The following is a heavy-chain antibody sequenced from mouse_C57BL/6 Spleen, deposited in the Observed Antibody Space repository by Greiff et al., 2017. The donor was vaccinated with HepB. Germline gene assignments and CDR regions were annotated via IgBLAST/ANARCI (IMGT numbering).Heavy chain of an antibody. Sequence: VQLQQSGPELVKPGASVKISCKASGYAFSSSWMNWVKQRPGKGLEWIGRIYPGDGDTNYNGKFKGKATLTADKSSSTADMQLSSLTSEDSAVYFCARSGNLLSHLDYWGQGTTLTVSS. CDR3: ARSGNLLSHLDY. CDR2: IYPGDGDT. D-gene: IGHD2-1*01. V-gene: IGHV1-82*01. J-gene: IGHJ2*01. CDR1: GYAFSSSW.